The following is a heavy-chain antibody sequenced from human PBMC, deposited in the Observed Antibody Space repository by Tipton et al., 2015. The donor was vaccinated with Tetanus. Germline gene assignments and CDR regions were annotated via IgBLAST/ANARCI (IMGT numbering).Heavy chain of an antibody. CDR2: IYYSGST. CDR3: SSSPGNQYLAFFDY. J-gene: IGHJ4*02. D-gene: IGHD3-3*02. V-gene: IGHV4-30-4*08. CDR1: GASSTSGDYY. Sequence: TLSLTCTVSGASSTSGDYYWAWIRQPPGKGLEWIGYIYYSGSTYYNPSLKSRVTISIDTSKNQFSLRLSSVTAADTAVYYCSSSPGNQYLAFFDYWGRGTKVTVSS.